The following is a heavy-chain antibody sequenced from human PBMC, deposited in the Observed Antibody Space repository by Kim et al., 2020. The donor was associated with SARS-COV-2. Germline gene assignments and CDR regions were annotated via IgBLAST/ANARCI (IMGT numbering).Heavy chain of an antibody. Sequence: SETLSLTCAVYGGSFSGYYWSWIRQPPGKGLEWIGEINHSGSTNYNPSLKSRVPISVDTSKNQFSLKLSSVTAADTAVYYCARGTRQWLVRGPYYYYMDVWGKGTTVTVSS. CDR3: ARGTRQWLVRGPYYYYMDV. V-gene: IGHV4-34*01. J-gene: IGHJ6*03. D-gene: IGHD6-19*01. CDR1: GGSFSGYY. CDR2: INHSGST.